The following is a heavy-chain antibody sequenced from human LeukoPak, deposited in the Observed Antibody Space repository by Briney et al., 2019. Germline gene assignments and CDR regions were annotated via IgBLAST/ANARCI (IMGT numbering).Heavy chain of an antibody. Sequence: VASVKVSCKASGGTFSSYAISWVRQAPGQGLEWMGRIIPIFGTANYAQKFQGRVTITTDESTSTAFMELSSLRSEDTAVYYCARTRGYSGYDLSYWGQGTLVTVFS. J-gene: IGHJ4*02. V-gene: IGHV1-69*05. CDR1: GGTFSSYA. D-gene: IGHD5-12*01. CDR3: ARTRGYSGYDLSY. CDR2: IIPIFGTA.